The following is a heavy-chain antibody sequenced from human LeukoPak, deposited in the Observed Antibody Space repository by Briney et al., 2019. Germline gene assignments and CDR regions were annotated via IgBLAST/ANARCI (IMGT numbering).Heavy chain of an antibody. CDR3: AKTNSGYSLGHYFDY. D-gene: IGHD5-18*01. CDR2: ISAYNGNT. CDR1: GYTFTSYG. J-gene: IGHJ4*02. Sequence: ASVKVSCKASGYTFTSYGISWVRQAPGQGLEWMGWISAYNGNTNYAQKLQGRVTMTTDTSTSTAYMELRSLRSDDTAVYYCAKTNSGYSLGHYFDYWGQGTLVTVSS. V-gene: IGHV1-18*01.